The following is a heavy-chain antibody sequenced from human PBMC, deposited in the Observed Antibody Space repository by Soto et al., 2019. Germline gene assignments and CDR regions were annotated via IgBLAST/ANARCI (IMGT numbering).Heavy chain of an antibody. CDR1: GGSVTNSSYY. Sequence: SETLSLICTVSGGSVTNSSYYWGWIRQSPGKGLEWIGSVYYRGRSYSKSSVKSRVTISVDTSKNRFSLSLNSVTASDTAVYFCVSQRTTVPTQAYFDYWGPGALVTVSS. V-gene: IGHV4-39*01. J-gene: IGHJ4*02. CDR2: VYYRGRS. CDR3: VSQRTTVPTQAYFDY. D-gene: IGHD4-17*01.